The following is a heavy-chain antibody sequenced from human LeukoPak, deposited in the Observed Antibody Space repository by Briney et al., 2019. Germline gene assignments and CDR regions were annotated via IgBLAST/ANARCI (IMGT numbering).Heavy chain of an antibody. V-gene: IGHV1-46*01. CDR2: INPSGGST. CDR1: GYTFTSYY. D-gene: IGHD6-13*01. J-gene: IGHJ4*02. Sequence: ASVKVSCKASGYTFTSYYMHWVRQAPGQGLEWMGIINPSGGSTSYAQKFQGRVTMTRDTSTSTVYMELSGLRSEDTAVYYCARDRIAAAGSGFLDYWGQGTLVTVSS. CDR3: ARDRIAAAGSGFLDY.